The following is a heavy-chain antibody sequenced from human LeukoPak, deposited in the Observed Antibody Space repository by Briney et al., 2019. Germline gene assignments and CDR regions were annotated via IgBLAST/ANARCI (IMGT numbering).Heavy chain of an antibody. CDR3: ATVKYDYGDPVGWFDP. D-gene: IGHD4-17*01. V-gene: IGHV3-23*01. J-gene: IGHJ5*02. CDR1: GFPFSASA. CDR2: ILSAGTT. Sequence: GGSLRLSCAASGFPFSASAMTWVRQAPGKGLEWVSHILSAGTTYYADSVRGRFTISRDNSKNTLYLLMTSLRADDTAVYYCATVKYDYGDPVGWFDPWGQGTLVTVSS.